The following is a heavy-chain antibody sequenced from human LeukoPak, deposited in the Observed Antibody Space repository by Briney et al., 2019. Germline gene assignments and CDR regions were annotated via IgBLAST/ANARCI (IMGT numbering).Heavy chain of an antibody. CDR2: INHSGST. J-gene: IGHJ4*02. CDR1: GGSFSGYY. Sequence: PSETLYPTCAVYGGSFSGYYWSWIRQPPGKGLEWIGEINHSGSTNYNPSLKSRVTISVDTSKNQFSLKLSSVTAADTAVYYCARAGAANYYGSGSYYNSFDYWGQGTLVTVSS. CDR3: ARAGAANYYGSGSYYNSFDY. V-gene: IGHV4-34*01. D-gene: IGHD3-10*01.